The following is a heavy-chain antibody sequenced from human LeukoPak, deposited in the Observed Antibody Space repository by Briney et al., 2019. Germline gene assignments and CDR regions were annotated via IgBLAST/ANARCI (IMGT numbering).Heavy chain of an antibody. D-gene: IGHD6-19*01. CDR1: GGSISSYY. V-gene: IGHV4-59*01. J-gene: IGHJ4*02. CDR2: IYYSGST. CDR3: ARVVAGIDY. Sequence: SETLSLTCTVSGGSISSYYWSWIRQPPGKGLEWIGYIYYSGSTNYNPSLKSRVTISVDTSKNQFSLKLSSVTAADTAVYYCARVVAGIDYWGQGTLVTVSS.